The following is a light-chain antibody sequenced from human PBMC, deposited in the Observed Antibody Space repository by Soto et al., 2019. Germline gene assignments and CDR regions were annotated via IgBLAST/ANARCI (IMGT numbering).Light chain of an antibody. CDR2: GNS. V-gene: IGLV1-40*01. J-gene: IGLJ1*01. CDR1: SSNIGAGYD. CDR3: QSYDSSLSGSS. Sequence: QSVLTQPPSVSGAPGQRVTIPCTGSSSNIGAGYDVHWYQQLPGTAPKLLIYGNSNRPSGVPDRFSGSKSGTSASLAITGLQAEDEADYYCQSYDSSLSGSSFGTGTKVTVL.